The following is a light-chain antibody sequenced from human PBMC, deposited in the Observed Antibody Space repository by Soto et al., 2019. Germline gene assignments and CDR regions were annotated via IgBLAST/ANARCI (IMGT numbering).Light chain of an antibody. V-gene: IGLV1-44*01. CDR2: SNY. CDR1: SSNIGSKT. J-gene: IGLJ1*01. Sequence: QSVLTQPPSSSGTPGQRVTISCSGSSSNIGSKTVNWYQQLPGTAPKLLIYSNYQRPSGVPDRFSGSKSGTSASLAISGLQSEDEADYYCSAWDASLNGYVFGTGTQVTV. CDR3: SAWDASLNGYV.